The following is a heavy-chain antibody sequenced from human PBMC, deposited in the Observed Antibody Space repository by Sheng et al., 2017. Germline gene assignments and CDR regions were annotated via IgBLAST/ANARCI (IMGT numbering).Heavy chain of an antibody. CDR2: IYYSGST. CDR1: GGSISSYY. V-gene: IGHV4-59*12. D-gene: IGHD6-13*01. CDR3: ARSVRRIAEGFDP. J-gene: IGHJ5*02. Sequence: QVQLQESGPGLVKPSETLSLTCTVSGGSISSYYWSWIRQPPGKGLEWIGYIYYSGSTNYNPSLKSRVTISVDTSKNQFSLKLSSVTAADTAVYYCARSVRRIAEGFDPWGQGTLGHRSPQ.